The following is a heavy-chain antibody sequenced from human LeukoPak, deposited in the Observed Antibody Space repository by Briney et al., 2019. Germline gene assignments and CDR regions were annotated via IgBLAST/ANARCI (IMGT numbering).Heavy chain of an antibody. CDR1: GFTFDDYA. CDR3: AKDIGYDLYYYGMDV. V-gene: IGHV3-9*01. J-gene: IGHJ6*02. CDR2: ISWNSGSI. D-gene: IGHD3-3*01. Sequence: GGSLRLSCAASGFTFDDYAMHWVRQAPGKGLEWVSGISWNSGSIGYADSVKGRFTISRDNAKNSLYLQMNSLRAEDTALYYCAKDIGYDLYYYGMDVWGQGTTVTVSS.